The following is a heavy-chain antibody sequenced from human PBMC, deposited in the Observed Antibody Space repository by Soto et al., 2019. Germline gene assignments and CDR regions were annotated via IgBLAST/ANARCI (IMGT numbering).Heavy chain of an antibody. J-gene: IGHJ4*02. D-gene: IGHD6-19*01. CDR1: GFTFSSYW. Sequence: EVQLVESGGGLVQPGGSLRLSCAASGFTFSSYWMYWVRQAPGKGLVWVSRTNSDGSDTSYADSVKGRFTISRDNAKNPRYLQMNSLRAEDTAVYYCARDRGWSLFDYWGQGTLVTVSS. CDR2: TNSDGSDT. V-gene: IGHV3-74*01. CDR3: ARDRGWSLFDY.